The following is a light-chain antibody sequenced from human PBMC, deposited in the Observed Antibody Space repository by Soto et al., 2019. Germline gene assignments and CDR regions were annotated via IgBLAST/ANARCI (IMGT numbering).Light chain of an antibody. Sequence: DIQMTQSPSSLSASVGDRVTITCRASQSISTYLNWYQHKPGEAPKLLIYSASNLQTGVPSRFSGSGSGTDFTLTISSLQPEDFATYYCQQSYNSLLLTFGGGTKVE. CDR3: QQSYNSLLLT. J-gene: IGKJ4*01. CDR2: SAS. CDR1: QSISTY. V-gene: IGKV1-39*01.